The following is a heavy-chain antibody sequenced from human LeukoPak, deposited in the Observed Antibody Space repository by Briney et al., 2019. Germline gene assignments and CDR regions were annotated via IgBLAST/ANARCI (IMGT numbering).Heavy chain of an antibody. CDR1: GGSFSGHY. V-gene: IGHV4-34*01. J-gene: IGHJ4*02. Sequence: PSETLSLTCAVYGGSFSGHYWSWTRQPPGKGLEWIGEIHPSGSTSYNPSLKSRVTISIGTSKNHFSLKLSSVTAADTAVYFCARAFGSGSYWGDYFDYWGQGTLVTVSS. CDR3: ARAFGSGSYWGDYFDY. D-gene: IGHD3-10*01. CDR2: IHPSGST.